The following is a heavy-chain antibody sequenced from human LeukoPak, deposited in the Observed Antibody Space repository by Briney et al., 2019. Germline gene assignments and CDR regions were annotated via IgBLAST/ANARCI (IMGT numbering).Heavy chain of an antibody. J-gene: IGHJ1*01. CDR2: INHSGST. CDR1: GGSFSGYY. Sequence: PLETLSLTCAVYGGSFSGYYWSWIRQPPGKGLEWIGEINHSGSTNYNPSLKSRVTISVDTSKNQFSLKLSSVTAADTAVYYCARGAHVLRYFDWSAGVTEYFQHWGQGTLVTVSS. V-gene: IGHV4-34*01. CDR3: ARGAHVLRYFDWSAGVTEYFQH. D-gene: IGHD3-9*01.